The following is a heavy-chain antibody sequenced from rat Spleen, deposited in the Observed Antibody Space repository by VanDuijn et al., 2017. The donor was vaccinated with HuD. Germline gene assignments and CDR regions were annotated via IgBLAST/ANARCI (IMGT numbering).Heavy chain of an antibody. CDR2: ISYDGSST. Sequence: EVQLVESGGGLVQPGRSLKLSCAASGFTFSNYYMAWVRQAPTKGLEWVATISYDGSSTYYRDSVKGRFTISRDNAKSTLYLQMNSLRSEDTATYYCARGDIAAGDYWGQGVMVTVSS. J-gene: IGHJ2*01. CDR1: GFTFSNYY. CDR3: ARGDIAAGDY. V-gene: IGHV5-29*01. D-gene: IGHD1-2*01.